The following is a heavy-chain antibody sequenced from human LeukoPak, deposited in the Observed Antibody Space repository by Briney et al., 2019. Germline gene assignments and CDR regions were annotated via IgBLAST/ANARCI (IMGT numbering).Heavy chain of an antibody. CDR1: GFTFSSYW. CDR2: IDNDGSST. V-gene: IGHV3-74*01. CDR3: ARALRGSWNYGNYYMDV. D-gene: IGHD1-7*01. J-gene: IGHJ6*03. Sequence: GGSLRLSCAASGFTFSSYWMHWVRQAPGKGLVWVSRIDNDGSSTTYADSVKGRFTISRDNSKNTLYLQMNSLRAEDTAVYYCARALRGSWNYGNYYMDVWGKGTTVTVSS.